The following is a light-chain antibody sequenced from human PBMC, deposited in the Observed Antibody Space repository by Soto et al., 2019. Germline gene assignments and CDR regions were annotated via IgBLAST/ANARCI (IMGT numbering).Light chain of an antibody. CDR2: DVS. CDR1: SSDVGGYNY. V-gene: IGLV2-11*01. J-gene: IGLJ1*01. CDR3: CSYAGSYPYV. Sequence: ALAQPRSVSGSPGQSVTISCTGTSSDVGGYNYVSWYQQHPGKAPKLMIYDVSKRPSGVPDRFSGSKSGNTASLTIPGLQAEDEADYYCCSYAGSYPYVFGTGTKVTVL.